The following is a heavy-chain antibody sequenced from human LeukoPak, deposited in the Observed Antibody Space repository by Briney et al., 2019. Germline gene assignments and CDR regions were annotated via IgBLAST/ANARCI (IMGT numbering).Heavy chain of an antibody. CDR3: AKLQSDGLRTYYGMDV. Sequence: GGSLRLSCAASGFTFSTYWMTWVRQAPGKGLEWVSASTGSGGTTYYADTVMGRFTISRDNSKNTLYLQMNSLRAEDTAVYYCAKLQSDGLRTYYGMDVWGQGTTVTVSS. CDR2: STGSGGTT. CDR1: GFTFSTYW. D-gene: IGHD4-17*01. V-gene: IGHV3-23*01. J-gene: IGHJ6*02.